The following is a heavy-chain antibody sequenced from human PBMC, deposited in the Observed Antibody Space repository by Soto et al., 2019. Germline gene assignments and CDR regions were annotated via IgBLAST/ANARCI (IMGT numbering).Heavy chain of an antibody. CDR3: VVDWYDTSIARAVFDS. CDR2: ISTSSSNR. Sequence: EVQLVESGGGLVQPGGSLRLSCAASGFTFSSYSLNWVRQAPGKGLEWVSYISTSSSNRYYADSVKGRFTISRDNANKSLYLQMNTVRDGNTAAYYCVVDWYDTSIARAVFDSWRQGTMVIAS. CDR1: GFTFSSYS. V-gene: IGHV3-48*02. D-gene: IGHD1-1*01. J-gene: IGHJ3*02.